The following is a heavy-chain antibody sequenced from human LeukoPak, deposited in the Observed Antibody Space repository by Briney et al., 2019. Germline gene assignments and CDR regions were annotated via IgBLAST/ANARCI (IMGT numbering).Heavy chain of an antibody. Sequence: PGGSLRLSCAASGFTFRNYVIHWVRQAPGKGLEWVAVIWYDRSNKYYADSVKGRFTISRDNSKNTLYLQMNSLRAEDTAVYYCASDYYDSSGPAEDAFDIWGQGTMVTVSS. V-gene: IGHV3-33*08. D-gene: IGHD3-22*01. CDR3: ASDYYDSSGPAEDAFDI. CDR1: GFTFRNYV. J-gene: IGHJ3*02. CDR2: IWYDRSNK.